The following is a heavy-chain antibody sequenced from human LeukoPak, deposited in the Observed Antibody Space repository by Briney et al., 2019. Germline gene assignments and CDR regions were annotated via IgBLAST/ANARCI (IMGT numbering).Heavy chain of an antibody. CDR2: IGSDGSKK. V-gene: IGHV3-33*01. J-gene: IGHJ4*02. D-gene: IGHD6-13*01. Sequence: GGSLRLSCAASGFTFSSYAMHGVRPAPGKGLEGVALIGSDGSKKYYADSVKGRFSISRDNSNNTLYLQMNSLGGEDTAVYYCARGRYRSSWKDYWGQGTLVTVSS. CDR3: ARGRYRSSWKDY. CDR1: GFTFSSYA.